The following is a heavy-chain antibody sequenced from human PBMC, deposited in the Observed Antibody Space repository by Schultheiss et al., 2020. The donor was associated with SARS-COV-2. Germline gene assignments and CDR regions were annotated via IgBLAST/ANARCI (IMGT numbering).Heavy chain of an antibody. J-gene: IGHJ6*03. CDR1: GYTFTSYG. CDR2: ISAYNGNT. CDR3: ARDIVVVPAAMWGYYYYYYMDV. V-gene: IGHV1-18*01. Sequence: ASVKVSCKASGYTFTSYGISWVRQAPGQGLEWMGWISAYNGNTNYAQKLQGRVTMTTDTSTSTAYMELRSLRSDDTAVYYCARDIVVVPAAMWGYYYYYYMDVWGKGTTVTVSS. D-gene: IGHD2-2*01.